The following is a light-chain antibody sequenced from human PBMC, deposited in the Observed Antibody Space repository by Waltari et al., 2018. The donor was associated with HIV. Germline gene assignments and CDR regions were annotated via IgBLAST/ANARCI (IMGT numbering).Light chain of an antibody. J-gene: IGLJ2*01. CDR1: NIGSKR. V-gene: IGLV3-21*02. CDR3: QVWDSGSDHPDVV. Sequence: SYVLTPPTSVSVAPGPTARITCGVNNIGSKRVHWYQQKPGQAPVLVVYDDNDRPSGIPERFFGSNSGNTATLTITRVEAGDEADYYCQVWDSGSDHPDVVFGGGTKLTVL. CDR2: DDN.